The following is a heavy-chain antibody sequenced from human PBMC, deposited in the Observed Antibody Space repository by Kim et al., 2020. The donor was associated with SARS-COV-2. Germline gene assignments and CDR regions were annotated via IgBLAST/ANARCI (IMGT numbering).Heavy chain of an antibody. J-gene: IGHJ4*02. D-gene: IGHD3-10*01. CDR2: IYYSGST. CDR1: GGSISSGGYY. CDR3: ARDPRFGELGFDY. Sequence: SETLSLTCTVSGGSISSGGYYWSWIRQHPGKGLEWIGYIYYSGSTYYNPSLKSRVTISVDTSKNQFSLKLSSVTAADTAVYYCARDPRFGELGFDYWGQGTLVTVSS. V-gene: IGHV4-31*03.